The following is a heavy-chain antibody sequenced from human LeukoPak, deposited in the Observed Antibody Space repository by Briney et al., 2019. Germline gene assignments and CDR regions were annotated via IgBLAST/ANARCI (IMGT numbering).Heavy chain of an antibody. CDR2: IWNDGSNK. D-gene: IGHD6-19*01. Sequence: GGSLRLSCAASGFSFSHYGMHWVRQAPGKGLEWVTFIWNDGSNKYYADSVRGRFTISRDNSKNTLYLQMNSLRPEDTTVYYCAKDRAGAVAASDDWGQGTLVTVSS. CDR1: GFSFSHYG. V-gene: IGHV3-30*02. J-gene: IGHJ4*02. CDR3: AKDRAGAVAASDD.